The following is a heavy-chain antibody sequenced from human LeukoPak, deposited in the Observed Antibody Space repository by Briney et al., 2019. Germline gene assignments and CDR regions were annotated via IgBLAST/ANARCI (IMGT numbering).Heavy chain of an antibody. D-gene: IGHD3-3*01. CDR3: ARGLGDFWSGYYLWRYDYYGMDV. V-gene: IGHV1-8*01. CDR2: MNPNSGNT. Sequence: ASVKVSCKASGYTFTSYDINWVRQATGQGLEWMGWMNPNSGNTGYAQKFRGRVTMTRNTSISTAYMELSSLRSEDTAVYYCARGLGDFWSGYYLWRYDYYGMDVWGQGTTVTVSS. J-gene: IGHJ6*02. CDR1: GYTFTSYD.